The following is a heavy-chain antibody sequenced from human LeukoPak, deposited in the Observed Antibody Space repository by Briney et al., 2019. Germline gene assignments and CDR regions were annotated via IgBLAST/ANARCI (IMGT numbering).Heavy chain of an antibody. CDR2: IYISGST. D-gene: IGHD2-15*01. CDR3: ARGGVVAASLWVGWFDP. J-gene: IGHJ5*02. Sequence: SETLSLTCTVSGGSISSGNYYWSWIRQPAGKGLEWIGRIYISGSTNYNPSLKSRVTISVDRSKNQFSLKLSSVTAADTAVYYCARGGVVAASLWVGWFDPWGQGTLVTVSS. V-gene: IGHV4-61*02. CDR1: GGSISSGNYY.